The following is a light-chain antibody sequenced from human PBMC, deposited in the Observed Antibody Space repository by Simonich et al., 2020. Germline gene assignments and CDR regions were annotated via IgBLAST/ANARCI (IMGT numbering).Light chain of an antibody. V-gene: IGKV3-15*01. CDR2: GAS. CDR3: QQRSNWPLT. Sequence: EIVMTQSPATLSVSPGERPTPSCRASQSVSSNLARYQQKPGQAPRLLIYGASTRATGIPARFSGSGSGTEFTLTISSLEPEDLAVYYCQQRSNWPLTFGGGTKVEIK. J-gene: IGKJ4*01. CDR1: QSVSSN.